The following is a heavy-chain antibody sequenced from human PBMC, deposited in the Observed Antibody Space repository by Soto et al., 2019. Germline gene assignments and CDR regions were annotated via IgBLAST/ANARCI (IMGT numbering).Heavy chain of an antibody. CDR2: IYYSGST. J-gene: IGHJ4*02. CDR1: GGSISSYY. V-gene: IGHV4-59*12. D-gene: IGHD3-9*01. CDR3: AKPDVRYFDWSTRNYYFDY. Sequence: SETLSLTCTVSGGSISSYYWSWIRQPPGKGLEWIGYIYYSGSTNYNPSLKSRVTISVDTSKNQFSLKLSSVTAEDTAVYYCAKPDVRYFDWSTRNYYFDYWGQGTLVTVSS.